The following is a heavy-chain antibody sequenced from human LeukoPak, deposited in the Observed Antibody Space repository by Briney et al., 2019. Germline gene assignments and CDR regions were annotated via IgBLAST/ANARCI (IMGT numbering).Heavy chain of an antibody. D-gene: IGHD6-19*01. CDR3: AEGIAVAGTEY. CDR1: GGSISSDH. CDR2: VSYRGNT. Sequence: SETLSLTCTVSGGSISSDHWSWIRQPPEKGLEWTGCVSYRGNTNYNPSLKSRVTISVDTSKNQLSLKLSSVTAADTAVYYCAEGIAVAGTEYWGQGTLVTVSS. J-gene: IGHJ4*02. V-gene: IGHV4-59*12.